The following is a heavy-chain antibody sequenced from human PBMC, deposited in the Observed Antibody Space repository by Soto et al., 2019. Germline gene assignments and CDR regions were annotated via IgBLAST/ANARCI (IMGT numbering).Heavy chain of an antibody. D-gene: IGHD6-6*01. J-gene: IGHJ4*02. CDR1: GFTVSSNY. CDR3: ARVSIRRRAARQARPEKYFDY. CDR2: IYSGGST. V-gene: IGHV3-66*01. Sequence: GGSLRLSCAASGFTVSSNYMSWVRQAPGKGLEWVSVIYSGGSTYYADSVKGRFTISRDNSKNTLYLQMNSLRAEDTAVYYCARVSIRRRAARQARPEKYFDYWGQGTLVTVSS.